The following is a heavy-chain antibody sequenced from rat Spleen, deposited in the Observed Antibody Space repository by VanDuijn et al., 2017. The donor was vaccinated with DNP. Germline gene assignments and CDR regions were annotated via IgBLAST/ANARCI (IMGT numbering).Heavy chain of an antibody. J-gene: IGHJ2*01. Sequence: EVRLVESGGGLVQPGNSLKLSCAASSFTFSDYAMAWVRQSPKRGLEWVATIIYDGSRTYYRDSVKGRFTLSRDNAKSTLYLQMNGLRSEDMATYYCVRWYNSGYYFDYWGQGVMVTVSS. CDR2: IIYDGSRT. CDR1: SFTFSDYA. V-gene: IGHV5-17*01. D-gene: IGHD4-3*01. CDR3: VRWYNSGYYFDY.